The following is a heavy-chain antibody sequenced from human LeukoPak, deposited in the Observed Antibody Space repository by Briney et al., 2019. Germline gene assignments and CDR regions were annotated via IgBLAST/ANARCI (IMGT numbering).Heavy chain of an antibody. CDR3: ARVPYSYGYKDY. CDR1: GGTFSSYT. J-gene: IGHJ4*02. CDR2: IIPILGIA. Sequence: SVRVSCKASGGTFSSYTISWVRQAPGQGLEWMGRIIPILGIANYAQKFQGRVTITADKSTSTAYMELSSLRSEDTAVYYCARVPYSYGYKDYWGQGTLVTVSS. D-gene: IGHD5-18*01. V-gene: IGHV1-69*02.